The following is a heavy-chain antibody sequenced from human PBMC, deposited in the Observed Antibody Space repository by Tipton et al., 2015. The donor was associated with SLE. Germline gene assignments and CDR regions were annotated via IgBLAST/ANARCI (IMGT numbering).Heavy chain of an antibody. CDR2: SYYTGTTT. D-gene: IGHD5-18*01. CDR3: ARLHGYSYGLNWFDP. Sequence: TLSLTCTVSGGSVSSSSKYWAWIRQPPWKGLEWIGGSYYTGTTTYYNSFLKSRVTMSVDTSKNQFSLRLTSVIAADTAVYYCARLHGYSYGLNWFDPWGQGTLISVSS. J-gene: IGHJ5*02. CDR1: GGSVSSSSKY. V-gene: IGHV4-39*07.